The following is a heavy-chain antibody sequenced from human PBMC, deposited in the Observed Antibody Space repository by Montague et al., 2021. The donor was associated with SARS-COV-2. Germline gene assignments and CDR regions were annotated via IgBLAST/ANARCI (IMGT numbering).Heavy chain of an antibody. CDR1: GGFFSTYS. CDR3: ARLGDGVVPSPILGVGPYYSYYYMDV. D-gene: IGHD3-10*01. CDR2: IHHGGST. Sequence: SETLSLTCAVHGGFFSTYSWNWIRQPPGKGLGWIGEIHHGGSTNYNPSLKSRVTISADTSKNQFSLKLTSVAAADTAVYYCARLGDGVVPSPILGVGPYYSYYYMDVWGKGTTVTVSS. V-gene: IGHV4-34*01. J-gene: IGHJ6*03.